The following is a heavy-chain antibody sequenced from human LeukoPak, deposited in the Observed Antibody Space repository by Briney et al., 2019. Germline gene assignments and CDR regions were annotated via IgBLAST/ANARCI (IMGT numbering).Heavy chain of an antibody. CDR3: AKDPLNTIFGVVHEGSWFDP. D-gene: IGHD3-3*01. V-gene: IGHV3-23*01. CDR1: GFSFSSYA. J-gene: IGHJ5*02. Sequence: GGSLRLSCAASGFSFSSYAMSWVRQAPGKGLEWVSAISGSGGRTYYADSVKGRFTISRDNSKNTLYLQMNSLRAEDTAVYYCAKDPLNTIFGVVHEGSWFDPWGQGTLVIVSS. CDR2: ISGSGGRT.